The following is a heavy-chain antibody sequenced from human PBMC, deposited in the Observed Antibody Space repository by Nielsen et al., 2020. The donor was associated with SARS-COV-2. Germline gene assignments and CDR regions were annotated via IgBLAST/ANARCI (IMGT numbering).Heavy chain of an antibody. CDR3: ARHSADLTHFDF. Sequence: VRQMPGKGLEWMGRIDPSDSYTNYSPSFQGHVTISADKSISTAYLQWSSLKASDTAMYYCARHSADLTHFDFWGHGTPVTVSS. CDR2: IDPSDSYT. J-gene: IGHJ4*01. V-gene: IGHV5-10-1*01. D-gene: IGHD6-25*01.